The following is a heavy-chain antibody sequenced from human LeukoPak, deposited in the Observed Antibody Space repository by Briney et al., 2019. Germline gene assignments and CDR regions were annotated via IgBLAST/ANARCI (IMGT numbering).Heavy chain of an antibody. Sequence: PGGSLRLSCAASGFTFSSYGMHWVRQAPGKGLEWVAVIWYDGSNKYYADSVKGRFTISRDNSKNTLYLQMDSLRAGDTAVYYCARLLQLPKGPFDYWGQGTLVTVSS. V-gene: IGHV3-30*19. CDR3: ARLLQLPKGPFDY. CDR2: IWYDGSNK. CDR1: GFTFSSYG. D-gene: IGHD5-18*01. J-gene: IGHJ4*02.